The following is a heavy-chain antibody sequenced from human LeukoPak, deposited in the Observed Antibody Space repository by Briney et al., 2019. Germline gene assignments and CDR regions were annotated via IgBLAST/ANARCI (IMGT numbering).Heavy chain of an antibody. V-gene: IGHV4-59*08. CDR1: GGSISSFY. D-gene: IGHD2-2*01. J-gene: IGHJ4*02. CDR2: VYSSGST. Sequence: LETLSLTCTVSGGSISSFYWSWIRQPPGKGLEWIGYVYSSGSTNYNPSLKSRLTVSVDTSKNQFSLQLSSATAADTAVYYCARHGDYYCRSTTCFDYWGQGTLVTVSS. CDR3: ARHGDYYCRSTTCFDY.